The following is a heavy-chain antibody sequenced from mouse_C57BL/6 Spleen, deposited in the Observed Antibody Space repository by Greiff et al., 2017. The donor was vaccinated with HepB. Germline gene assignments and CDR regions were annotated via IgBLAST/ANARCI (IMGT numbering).Heavy chain of an antibody. CDR3: TGAY. J-gene: IGHJ3*01. CDR2: IRLKSDNYAT. V-gene: IGHV6-3*01. Sequence: DVQLVESGGGLVQPGGSMKLSCVASGFTFSNYWMNWVRQSPEKGLEWVAQIRLKSDNYATHYAESGKGRFTISRDDSKSSVYLQRNNLRAADTGIYYCTGAYWGQGTLVTVSA. CDR1: GFTFSNYW.